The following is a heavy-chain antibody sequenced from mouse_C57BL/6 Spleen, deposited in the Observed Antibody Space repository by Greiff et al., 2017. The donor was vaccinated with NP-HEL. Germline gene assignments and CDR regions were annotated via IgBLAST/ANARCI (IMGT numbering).Heavy chain of an antibody. J-gene: IGHJ3*01. Sequence: QVQLQQSGAELMKPGASVKLSCKATGYTFTGYWIEWVKQRPGHGLEWIGEILPGSGSTNYNEKFKGKATFTADTSSNTAYTQLSSLTTEDSAIYYWERRGLDGYYAWFAYWGQGTLVTVSA. CDR3: ERRGLDGYYAWFAY. CDR1: GYTFTGYW. D-gene: IGHD2-3*01. V-gene: IGHV1-9*01. CDR2: ILPGSGST.